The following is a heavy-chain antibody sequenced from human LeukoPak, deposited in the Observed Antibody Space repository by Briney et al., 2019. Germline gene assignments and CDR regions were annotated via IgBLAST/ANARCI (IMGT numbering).Heavy chain of an antibody. CDR3: ARGFSGSYPYYYGMDV. CDR1: GFTFSDYY. D-gene: IGHD1-26*01. V-gene: IGHV3-11*01. CDR2: ISSSGSTI. J-gene: IGHJ6*02. Sequence: GGSLRLSCAASGFTFSDYYMSRIRQAPGKGLEWVSYISSSGSTIYYADSVKGRFTISRDNAKNSLYLQMNSLRAEDTAVYYCARGFSGSYPYYYGMDVWGQGTTVTVSS.